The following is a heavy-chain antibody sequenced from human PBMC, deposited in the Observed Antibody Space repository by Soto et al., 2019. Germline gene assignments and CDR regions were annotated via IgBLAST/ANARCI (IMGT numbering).Heavy chain of an antibody. CDR2: IYYSGST. V-gene: IGHV4-39*01. J-gene: IGHJ6*02. CDR3: ARLGAYYDILTGYYYYYYGMDV. CDR1: GGSISSSSYY. Sequence: SETLSLTCTVSGGSISSSSYYWGWIRQPPGKGLEWIGSIYYSGSTYYNTSLKSRVTISVDTSKNQFSLKLSSVAAADTAVFYCARLGAYYDILTGYYYYYYGMDVWGQGTTVTVSS. D-gene: IGHD3-9*01.